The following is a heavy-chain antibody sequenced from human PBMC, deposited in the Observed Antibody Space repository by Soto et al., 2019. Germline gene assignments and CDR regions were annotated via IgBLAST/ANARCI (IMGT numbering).Heavy chain of an antibody. J-gene: IGHJ4*01. Sequence: LRLSCAGSGFTFSRYAIHWVRQAPGKGLEWVTVMSYDGNQKHYADSVKGRFTVSRDDSENTVFLQMTSLRPEDTATYYCAKDRYFDSYYLDSWGHGTLVTVSS. CDR3: AKDRYFDSYYLDS. D-gene: IGHD3-9*01. CDR1: GFTFSRYA. V-gene: IGHV3-30-3*01. CDR2: MSYDGNQK.